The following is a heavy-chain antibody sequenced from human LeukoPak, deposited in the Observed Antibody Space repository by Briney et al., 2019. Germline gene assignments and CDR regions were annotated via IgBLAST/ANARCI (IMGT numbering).Heavy chain of an antibody. CDR1: GYTFTCYY. D-gene: IGHD2-21*02. J-gene: IGHJ3*02. CDR3: ARPSVVGTAVGAFDI. Sequence: GESLKISCKGSGYTFTCYYIAWVRQMPGKGLEWMAIIYPGHSDTRYSPSFQGQVTISADKSISTAYLQWSSLQASDTAIYYCARPSVVGTAVGAFDIWGQGTLVTVSP. CDR2: IYPGHSDT. V-gene: IGHV5-51*01.